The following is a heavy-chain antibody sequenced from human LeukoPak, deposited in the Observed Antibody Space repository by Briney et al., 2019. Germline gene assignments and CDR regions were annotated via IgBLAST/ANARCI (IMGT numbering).Heavy chain of an antibody. CDR3: ARERYQLLSGPAGSGTFDI. CDR2: IWYDGSNK. J-gene: IGHJ3*02. V-gene: IGHV3-33*08. Sequence: PGRSLRLSCAASGFTFSSYAMHWVRQAPGKGLEWVAVIWYDGSNKYYADSVKGRFTISRDNSKNTLYLQMNSLRAEDTAVYYCARERYQLLSGPAGSGTFDIWGQGTMVTVSS. D-gene: IGHD2-2*01. CDR1: GFTFSSYA.